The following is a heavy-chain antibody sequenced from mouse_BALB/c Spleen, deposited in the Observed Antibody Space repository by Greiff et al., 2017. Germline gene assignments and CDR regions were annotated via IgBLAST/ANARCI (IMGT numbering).Heavy chain of an antibody. CDR3: ARRLRRTMDY. Sequence: VQGVESGAELVRPGSSVKISCKASGYAFSSYWMNWVKQRPGQGLEWIGQIYPGDGDTNYNGKFKGKATLTADKSSSTAYMQLSSLTSEDSAVYFCARRLRRTMDYWGQGTSVTVSS. CDR1: GYAFSSYW. D-gene: IGHD2-4*01. CDR2: IYPGDGDT. J-gene: IGHJ4*01. V-gene: IGHV1-80*01.